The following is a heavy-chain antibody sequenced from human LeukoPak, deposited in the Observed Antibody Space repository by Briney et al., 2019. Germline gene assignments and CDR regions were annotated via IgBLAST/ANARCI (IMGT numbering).Heavy chain of an antibody. CDR3: ARTINYYDTSGYLY. V-gene: IGHV3-53*01. D-gene: IGHD3-22*01. Sequence: GGSLRLSCAASGFTFSSYEMNWVRQAPGKGLEWVSVIYSGGSAYYADSVKGRFTISRDNSKNTLYLQMNSLRAEDTAVYYCARTINYYDTSGYLYWGQGTLVTVSS. CDR2: IYSGGSA. CDR1: GFTFSSYE. J-gene: IGHJ4*02.